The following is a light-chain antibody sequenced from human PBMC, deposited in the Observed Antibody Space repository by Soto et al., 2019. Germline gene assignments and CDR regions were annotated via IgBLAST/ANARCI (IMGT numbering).Light chain of an antibody. CDR1: QSVSDN. CDR2: DTV. CDR3: QQYEIRPYT. V-gene: IGKV3-15*01. J-gene: IGKJ3*01. Sequence: EIMMTQSPDTLSVSPGERATLYCRASQSVSDNVAWYQRTTGQPPKLLIYDTVSRAAGVPGRFSGSGSGTEFTLTISSLQPEDNATYYCQQYEIRPYTFGPGSKAD.